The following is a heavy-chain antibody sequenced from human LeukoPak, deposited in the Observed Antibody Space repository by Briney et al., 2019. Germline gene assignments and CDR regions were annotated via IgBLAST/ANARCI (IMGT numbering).Heavy chain of an antibody. V-gene: IGHV3-33*01. CDR2: IWYDGSNK. CDR1: GFTFSSYG. CDR3: ARDVEWNRGTGYSSSWPVYGMDV. J-gene: IGHJ6*02. Sequence: GGSLRLSCAASGFTFSSYGMHWVRQAPGKGLEWVAVIWYDGSNKYYAGSVKGRFTISRDNSKNTLYLQMNSLRAEDTAVYYCARDVEWNRGTGYSSSWPVYGMDVWGQGTTVTVSS. D-gene: IGHD6-13*01.